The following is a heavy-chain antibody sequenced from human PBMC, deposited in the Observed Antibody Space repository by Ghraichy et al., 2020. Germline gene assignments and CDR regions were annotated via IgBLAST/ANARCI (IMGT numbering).Heavy chain of an antibody. CDR2: IGTAGDT. V-gene: IGHV3-13*01. D-gene: IGHD3-9*01. Sequence: CAASGFTFRSHDMHWVRQATGKGLEWVSGIGTAGDTYYPGSVKGRFTISRENAKNSLYLQMNSLRAGDTAVYYCARVDWGSYWFFDLWGRGTLVTVSS. CDR3: ARVDWGSYWFFDL. J-gene: IGHJ2*01. CDR1: GFTFRSHD.